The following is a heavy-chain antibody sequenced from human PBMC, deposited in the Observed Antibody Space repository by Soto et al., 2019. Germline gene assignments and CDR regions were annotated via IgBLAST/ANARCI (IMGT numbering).Heavy chain of an antibody. D-gene: IGHD2-2*01. CDR3: ARGRGSTGYLGREHYFDY. CDR1: GFSVTNNY. CDR2: IDIGGNT. V-gene: IGHV3-66*01. J-gene: IGHJ4*02. Sequence: EVQVVESGGGLVQPGGSLRLSCAASGFSVTNNYMNWVRQAPGKGLEWVSIIDIGGNTYYADSVKDRFTISRDNSRNTLYVHMDGLRAEDTAVYYCARGRGSTGYLGREHYFDYWGQGTLVTVSP.